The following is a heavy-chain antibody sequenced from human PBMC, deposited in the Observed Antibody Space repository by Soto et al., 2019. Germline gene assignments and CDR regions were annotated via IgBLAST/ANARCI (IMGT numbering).Heavy chain of an antibody. V-gene: IGHV3-23*01. CDR3: AKDHRAYCGGDCYGQDAFDI. J-gene: IGHJ3*02. D-gene: IGHD2-21*02. Sequence: GGSLRLSCAASGFTFSSYAMSWVRQAPGKGLEWVSAISGSGGSTYYADSVKDRFTISRDNSKNTLYLQMNSLRAEETAVYYCAKDHRAYCGGDCYGQDAFDIWGQGTMVTVSS. CDR2: ISGSGGST. CDR1: GFTFSSYA.